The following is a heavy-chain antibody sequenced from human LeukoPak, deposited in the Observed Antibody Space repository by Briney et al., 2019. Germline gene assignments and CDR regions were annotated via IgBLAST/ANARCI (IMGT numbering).Heavy chain of an antibody. V-gene: IGHV3-23*01. CDR1: GFAFSSYA. Sequence: PGGSLRLSCAASGFAFSSYAMSWVRQAPGKGLEWVSAISGSGGSTYYADSVKGRFTISRDNSKNTLYLQMNSLRAEDTAVYYCAKDLGLSDGYYFDYWGQGTLVTVSS. CDR2: ISGSGGST. D-gene: IGHD3-10*01. CDR3: AKDLGLSDGYYFDY. J-gene: IGHJ4*02.